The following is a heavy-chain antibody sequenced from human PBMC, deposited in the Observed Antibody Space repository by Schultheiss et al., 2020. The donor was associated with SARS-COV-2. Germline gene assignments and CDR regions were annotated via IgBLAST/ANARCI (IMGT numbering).Heavy chain of an antibody. CDR3: ARRGGSYSGMDV. Sequence: GESLKISCKGSGYTFTSYYMHWVRQAPGQGLEWMGIINPSGGSTSYAQKFQGRVTMTRDTSISTAYMELSRLRSDDTAVYYCARRGGSYSGMDVWGQGTTVTVSS. CDR1: GYTFTSYY. V-gene: IGHV1-46*01. CDR2: INPSGGST. J-gene: IGHJ6*02. D-gene: IGHD3-16*01.